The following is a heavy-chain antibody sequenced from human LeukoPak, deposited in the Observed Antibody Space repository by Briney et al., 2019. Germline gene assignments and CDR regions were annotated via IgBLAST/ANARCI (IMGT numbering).Heavy chain of an antibody. CDR1: GFTVDDYA. D-gene: IGHD2-2*01. CDR3: AKDILEEPAAMMEY. J-gene: IGHJ4*02. Sequence: PGGSLRLSCAASGFTVDDYAMHWVRQAPGKGLEWDSGISWNSASIGYADSVKGRFPISRDDAKNSLYLQMNSLRAEDTALYYCAKDILEEPAAMMEYWGQGTLVTVSS. CDR2: ISWNSASI. V-gene: IGHV3-9*01.